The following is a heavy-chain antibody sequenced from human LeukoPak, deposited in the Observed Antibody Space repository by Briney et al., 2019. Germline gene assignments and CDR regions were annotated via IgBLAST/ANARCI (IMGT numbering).Heavy chain of an antibody. CDR3: VRHIKPAGPWDGMDV. Sequence: VASVKVSCKASGYIFTSYGISWVRQAPGQGLEWVAWISAYNSNKNSAEKFQGRVTMTIDTSASTAYMELRSLKSDDTAVYYCVRHIKPAGPWDGMDVWGQGTTVIVSS. J-gene: IGHJ6*02. CDR1: GYIFTSYG. V-gene: IGHV1-18*04. D-gene: IGHD1-26*01. CDR2: ISAYNSNK.